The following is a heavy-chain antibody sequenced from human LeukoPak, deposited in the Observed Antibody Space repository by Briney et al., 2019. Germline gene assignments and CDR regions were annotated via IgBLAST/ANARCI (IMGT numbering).Heavy chain of an antibody. CDR2: IIPLLGIA. D-gene: IGHD3-22*01. J-gene: IGHJ4*02. CDR1: GGTFSSYA. V-gene: IGHV1-69*04. Sequence: SVKVSCKASGGTFSSYAISWVRQAPGQGLEWMGRIIPLLGIANYAQKFQGRVTITADKSTSTAYMELSSLRSEDTAVYYCARGPNKYYYDSSGYYYIDYWGQGTLVTVSS. CDR3: ARGPNKYYYDSSGYYYIDY.